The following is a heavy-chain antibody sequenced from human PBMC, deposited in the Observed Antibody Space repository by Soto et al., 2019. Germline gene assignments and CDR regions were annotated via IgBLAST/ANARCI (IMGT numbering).Heavy chain of an antibody. CDR1: GFTFSSYA. Sequence: EVQLLESGGGLVQPGGSLRLSCAASGFTFSSYAMRWVRQAPVKGLEWVSAISGSGGSTYYADSVKGRFTISRDNSKNTPYLQMNSLRAGDTAVYYCARRGSGSYYDYWGQGTLVTVYS. CDR2: ISGSGGST. J-gene: IGHJ4*02. CDR3: ARRGSGSYYDY. V-gene: IGHV3-23*01. D-gene: IGHD1-26*01.